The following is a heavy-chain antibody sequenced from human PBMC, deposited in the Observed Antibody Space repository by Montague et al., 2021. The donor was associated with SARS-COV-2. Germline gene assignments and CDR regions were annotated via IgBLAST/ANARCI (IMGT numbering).Heavy chain of an antibody. CDR2: IYYSGST. V-gene: IGHV4-59*01. Sequence: SETLSLTCTVSGGSISSYYWSWIRQPPGKGLEWIGYIYYSGSTNYNPSLKIRVTISVDTSTNQFSLKLSAVTAADTAMYYCAREEGGVDYDYGMDVWGQGTTVTVSS. CDR3: AREEGGVDYDYGMDV. CDR1: GGSISSYY. D-gene: IGHD3-3*01. J-gene: IGHJ6*02.